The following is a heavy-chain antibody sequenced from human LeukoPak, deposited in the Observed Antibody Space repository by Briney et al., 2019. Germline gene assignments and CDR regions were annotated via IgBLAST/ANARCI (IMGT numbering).Heavy chain of an antibody. CDR3: ANIKGFYYYMHV. Sequence: GGSLRLSCAASGFTFSLYAMHWVRQAPGKGLEWVAFIRYDGSNKYYADSVKGRFTISRDNSQNTLYLQMNSLRTEDTAVYYCANIKGFYYYMHVWGKGTTVTVSS. CDR1: GFTFSLYA. CDR2: IRYDGSNK. J-gene: IGHJ6*03. V-gene: IGHV3-30*02.